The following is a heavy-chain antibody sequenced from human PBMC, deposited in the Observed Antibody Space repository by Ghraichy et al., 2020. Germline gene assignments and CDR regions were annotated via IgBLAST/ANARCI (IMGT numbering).Heavy chain of an antibody. D-gene: IGHD6-13*01. V-gene: IGHV3-66*01. CDR2: IYSGGST. CDR3: ARGTPPYPGIAAAGTFDY. J-gene: IGHJ4*02. Sequence: GGSLRLSCAASGFTVSSNYMSWVRQAPGKGLEWVSVIYSGGSTYYADSVKGRFTISRDNSKNTLYLQMNSLRAEDTAVYYCARGTPPYPGIAAAGTFDYWGQGTLVTVSS. CDR1: GFTVSSNY.